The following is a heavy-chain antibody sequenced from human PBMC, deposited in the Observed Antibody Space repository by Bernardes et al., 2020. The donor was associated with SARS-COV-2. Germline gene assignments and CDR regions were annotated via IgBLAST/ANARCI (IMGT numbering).Heavy chain of an antibody. J-gene: IGHJ4*02. V-gene: IGHV4-34*01. CDR1: GGSFSGSY. D-gene: IGHD3-3*01. Sequence: TQTVTCAVYGGSFSGSYWSWIRQPPGKGLEWIGEINPSGSTTYTPSLKSRVTISVDTSKNQFSLKLSSVTAADTAVYYCARGRTYFWSGYYHFGGGRDYFDYWGQGTLVTGSS. CDR3: ARGRTYFWSGYYHFGGGRDYFDY. CDR2: INPSGST.